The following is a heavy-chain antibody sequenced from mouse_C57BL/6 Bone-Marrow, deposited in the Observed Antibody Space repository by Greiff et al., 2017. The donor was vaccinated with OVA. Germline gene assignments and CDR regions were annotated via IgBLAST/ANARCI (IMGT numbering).Heavy chain of an antibody. CDR2: ISSGSSTI. V-gene: IGHV5-17*01. Sequence: EVKLVESGGGLVKPGGSLKLSCAASGFTFSDYGMHWVRQAPEKGLEWVAYISSGSSTIYDADTVKGRFTISRDNAKNTLFLQMTSLRSEDTAMYYCATYSNYDYAMDYWGQGTSVTVSS. D-gene: IGHD2-5*01. CDR3: ATYSNYDYAMDY. CDR1: GFTFSDYG. J-gene: IGHJ4*01.